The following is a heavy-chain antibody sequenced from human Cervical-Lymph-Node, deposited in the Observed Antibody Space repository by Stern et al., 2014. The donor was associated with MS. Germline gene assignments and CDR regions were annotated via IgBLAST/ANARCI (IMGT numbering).Heavy chain of an antibody. CDR3: ARGRGGNYRYYFDY. D-gene: IGHD4-23*01. CDR2: ISSGGSYI. Sequence: EVQLVQSGGGLVKPGGSLRLSCAASGFTFSSYSMNWVRQAPGKGLEWVASISSGGSYIYYADSLKARFIISRDNAKNSLYLQMNSLRAEDTAVYYCARGRGGNYRYYFDYWGQGTLVTVSS. CDR1: GFTFSSYS. V-gene: IGHV3-21*01. J-gene: IGHJ4*02.